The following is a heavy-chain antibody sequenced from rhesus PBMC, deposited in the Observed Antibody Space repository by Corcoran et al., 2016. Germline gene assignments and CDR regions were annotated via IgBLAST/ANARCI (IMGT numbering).Heavy chain of an antibody. D-gene: IGHD4-29*01. CDR1: GGSISSSY. CDR2: IYGSGSST. Sequence: QLQLQESGPGLVKPSETLSVTCAVSGGSISSSYWSWIRTAPGKGLEWIGYIYGSGSSTNYNPALNSRVTLSVDPAKNQLSLKLSSVTAADTAVYYCASNYGSSYGVSRYYWGQGVLVTVSS. V-gene: IGHV4-169*02. J-gene: IGHJ4*01. CDR3: ASNYGSSYGVSRYY.